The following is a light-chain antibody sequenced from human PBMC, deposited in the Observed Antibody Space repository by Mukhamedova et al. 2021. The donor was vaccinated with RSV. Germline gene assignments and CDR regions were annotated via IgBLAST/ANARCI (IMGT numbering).Light chain of an antibody. V-gene: IGKV1-39*01. J-gene: IGKJ3*01. CDR2: GAS. CDR3: QQSYNYPFT. Sequence: WYQRRVHGKAPKPLIYGASNLQSGVPSRFSGSGSGTEFTLTIVSLQPEDFASYYCQQSYNYPFTFGPGSKVEIK.